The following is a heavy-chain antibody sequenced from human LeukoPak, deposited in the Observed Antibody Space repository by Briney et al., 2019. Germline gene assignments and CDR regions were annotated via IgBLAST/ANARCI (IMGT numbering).Heavy chain of an antibody. CDR1: GFTFSSYW. D-gene: IGHD2-2*01. CDR2: INSDGSST. J-gene: IGHJ6*03. V-gene: IGHV3-74*01. Sequence: GRSLRLSCSASGFTFSSYWMHCVRQAPGKGLVWVSRINSDGSSTSYADSVKGRFTISRHNARNTLYLQMNSLRAEDTAVYYCARESPASNSPTFDYYYYYFMDVWGKGTTVTVSS. CDR3: ARESPASNSPTFDYYYYYFMDV.